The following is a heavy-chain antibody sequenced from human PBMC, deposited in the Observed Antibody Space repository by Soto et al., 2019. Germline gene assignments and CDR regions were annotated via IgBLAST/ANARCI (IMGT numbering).Heavy chain of an antibody. J-gene: IGHJ4*02. V-gene: IGHV1-46*01. D-gene: IGHD3-10*01. CDR1: GYTFTSYY. CDR3: ASGELFDAFDY. Sequence: ASVKVSCKXSGYTFTSYYMYWVRQAPGQGLEWMGIINPSGGSTSYAQKFQGRVTMTRDTSTSTVHMELSSLRSEDTAVYYCASGELFDAFDYWGQGTLVTVSS. CDR2: INPSGGST.